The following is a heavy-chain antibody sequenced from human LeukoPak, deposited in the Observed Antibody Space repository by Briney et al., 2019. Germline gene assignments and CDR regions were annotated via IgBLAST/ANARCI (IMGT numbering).Heavy chain of an antibody. V-gene: IGHV3-74*01. J-gene: IGHJ4*02. Sequence: GGSLRLSCAASGFTFSSYWMHWVRQAPGKGLVWVSRINSGGSSTSYADSVKGRFTISRDKAKNTLYLQMNSLRAEDTAVYYCARVFIGYSGYYTFDYWRQGTLVTVSP. CDR1: GFTFSSYW. D-gene: IGHD5-12*01. CDR2: INSGGSST. CDR3: ARVFIGYSGYYTFDY.